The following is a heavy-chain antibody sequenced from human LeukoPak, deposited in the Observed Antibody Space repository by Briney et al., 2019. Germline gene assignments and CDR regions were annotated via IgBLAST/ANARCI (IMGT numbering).Heavy chain of an antibody. CDR1: GYTFTSYG. J-gene: IGHJ3*02. CDR2: ISAYNGNT. V-gene: IGHV1-18*01. CDR3: AREDSIDKFFIAAAGNLNAFDI. D-gene: IGHD6-13*01. Sequence: GASVKVSCKASGYTFTSYGISWVRRAPGQGLEWMGWISAYNGNTNYAQKLQGRVTMTTDTSTSTAYMELRSLRSDDTAVYYCAREDSIDKFFIAAAGNLNAFDIWGQGTMVTVSS.